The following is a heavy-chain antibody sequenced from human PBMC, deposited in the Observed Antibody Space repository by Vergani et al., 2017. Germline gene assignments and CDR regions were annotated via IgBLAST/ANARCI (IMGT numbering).Heavy chain of an antibody. CDR3: AKDGRENSDYGYFDY. Sequence: DVHLAESGGGFFQPGGSLRLSCSASGISFNSYWMHWVRQVPGKGLLWVSRIKSDGSITAYADSVKGRFTISRENAQNTLYLQMRSLRTDDTAVYYCAKDGRENSDYGYFDYWGQGTLVTVSS. V-gene: IGHV3-74*03. CDR2: IKSDGSIT. J-gene: IGHJ4*02. CDR1: GISFNSYW. D-gene: IGHD4-17*01.